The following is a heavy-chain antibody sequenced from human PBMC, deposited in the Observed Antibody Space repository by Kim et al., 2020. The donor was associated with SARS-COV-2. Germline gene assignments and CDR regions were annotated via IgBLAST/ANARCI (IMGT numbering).Heavy chain of an antibody. Sequence: DAVKGRFTISRDNAKNSLYLQMNSLRAEDTAVYYCARERPIKGYSSSSPYWGQGTLVTVSS. V-gene: IGHV3-11*01. CDR3: ARERPIKGYSSSSPY. D-gene: IGHD6-6*01. J-gene: IGHJ4*02.